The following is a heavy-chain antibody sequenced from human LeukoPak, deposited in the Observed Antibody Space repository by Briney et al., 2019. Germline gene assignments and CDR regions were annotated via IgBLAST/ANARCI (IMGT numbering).Heavy chain of an antibody. CDR2: IYTSGST. D-gene: IGHD3-22*01. CDR1: GGSISSGSYY. Sequence: SETLSLTCTVSGGSISSGSYYWSWIRQPAGKGLEWIGRIYTSGSTNYNPSLKSRVTISVDTSKNQFSLKLSSVTAADTAVYYCARGFRYYDSSGYYLDYWGQGTLVTVSS. CDR3: ARGFRYYDSSGYYLDY. J-gene: IGHJ4*02. V-gene: IGHV4-61*02.